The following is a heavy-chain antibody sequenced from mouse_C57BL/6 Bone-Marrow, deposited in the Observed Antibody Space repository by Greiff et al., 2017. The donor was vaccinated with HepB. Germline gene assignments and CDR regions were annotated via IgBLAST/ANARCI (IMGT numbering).Heavy chain of an antibody. V-gene: IGHV1-82*01. CDR1: GYAFSSSW. CDR2: IYPGDGDT. CDR3: AVYGNYDY. J-gene: IGHJ2*01. D-gene: IGHD2-1*01. Sequence: VQLQQSGPELVKPGASVKISCKASGYAFSSSWMNWVKQRPGKGLEWIGRIYPGDGDTNYNGKFKGKATLTVDKSSSTAYMQLSSLTSEDSAVYFCAVYGNYDYWGQGTTITVSS.